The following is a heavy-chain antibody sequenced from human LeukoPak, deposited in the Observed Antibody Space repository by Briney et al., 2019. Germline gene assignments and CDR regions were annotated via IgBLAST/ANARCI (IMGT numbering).Heavy chain of an antibody. CDR3: TSLLGGVDY. CDR1: GSTFSGSA. Sequence: GGSLRLSCAASGSTFSGSAMHWVRQASGKGLEWVGRIRSKANSYATAYAASVKGRFTISRDDSKNTAYLQMNSLKTEDTAVYYCTSLLGGVDYWGQGTLVTVSS. J-gene: IGHJ4*02. V-gene: IGHV3-73*01. D-gene: IGHD3-16*01. CDR2: IRSKANSYAT.